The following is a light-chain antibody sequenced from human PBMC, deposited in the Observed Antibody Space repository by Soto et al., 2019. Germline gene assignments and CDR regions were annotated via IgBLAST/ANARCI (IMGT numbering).Light chain of an antibody. CDR1: QSISSY. J-gene: IGKJ1*01. CDR2: GAS. CDR3: QQSYSNRT. Sequence: DIQMTQSPSSLSASVGDRVTITCRASQSISSYLNWYQQKPGKAPKLLIYGASSLQSGVPSRISGSGYGTDFTLTITSLQPEDFATYYCQQSYSNRTFGQGTKVEIK. V-gene: IGKV1-39*01.